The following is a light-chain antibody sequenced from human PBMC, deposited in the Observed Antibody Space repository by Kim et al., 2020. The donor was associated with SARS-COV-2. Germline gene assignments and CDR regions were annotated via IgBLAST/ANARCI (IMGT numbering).Light chain of an antibody. CDR2: EVS. V-gene: IGLV2-8*01. CDR3: SSYAGKV. CDR1: SSDVGGYNY. J-gene: IGLJ1*01. Sequence: GSPGQSVTISCTGTSSDVGGYNYVSWYQQHPGKAAKLMIYEVSKRPSGVPDRFSGSKSGNTASLTVSGLQAEDEADYYCSSYAGKVFGTGTKVTVL.